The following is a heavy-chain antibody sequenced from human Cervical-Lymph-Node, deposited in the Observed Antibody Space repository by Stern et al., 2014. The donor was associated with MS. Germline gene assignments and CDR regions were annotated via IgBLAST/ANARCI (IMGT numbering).Heavy chain of an antibody. CDR3: ARGELKEGLVRGMDV. D-gene: IGHD1-26*01. CDR1: GGTFSSYA. CDR2: IIPIFGTA. J-gene: IGHJ6*02. Sequence: QVQLVQSGAEVKKPGSSVKVSCKASGGTFSSYAISWVRQAPGQGLEWMGGIIPIFGTANYAQKFQGRVPIPQDESTRTAYTELSSLRSEDTAVYYCARGELKEGLVRGMDVWGQGTTVTVSS. V-gene: IGHV1-69*01.